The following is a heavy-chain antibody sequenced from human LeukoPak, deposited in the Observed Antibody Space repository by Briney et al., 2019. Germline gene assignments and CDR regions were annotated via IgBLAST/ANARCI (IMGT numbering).Heavy chain of an antibody. CDR2: IRYDGSNK. CDR1: GFTFSSYG. Sequence: GGSLRLSCAASGFTFSSYGMHWVRQAPGKGLEWVAFIRYDGSNKYYADSVKGRFTVSRDNSKNTLYLQMNSLRAEDTAVYYCAKDAGRFLEWTRGAFDIWGQGTMVTVSS. J-gene: IGHJ3*02. D-gene: IGHD3-3*01. CDR3: AKDAGRFLEWTRGAFDI. V-gene: IGHV3-30*02.